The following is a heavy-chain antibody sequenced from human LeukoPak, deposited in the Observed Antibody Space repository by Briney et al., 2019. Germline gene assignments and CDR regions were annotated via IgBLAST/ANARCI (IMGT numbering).Heavy chain of an antibody. CDR1: GGTFSSYA. J-gene: IGHJ4*02. D-gene: IGHD5-18*01. V-gene: IGHV1-69*05. CDR3: ARGSYGYEFYFDY. CDR2: IIPIFGTA. Sequence: SVKVSXKASGGTFSSYAISWVRQAPGQGLEWMGRIIPIFGTANYAQKFQGRVTITTDESTSTAYMELSSLRSEDTAVYYCARGSYGYEFYFDYWGPGTLVTVSS.